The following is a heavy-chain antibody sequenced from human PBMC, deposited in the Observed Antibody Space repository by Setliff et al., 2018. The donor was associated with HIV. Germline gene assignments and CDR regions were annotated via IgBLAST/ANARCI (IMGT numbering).Heavy chain of an antibody. CDR2: IVASAGIT. D-gene: IGHD3-10*01. CDR1: GFTFSSYA. V-gene: IGHV3-23*01. J-gene: IGHJ4*02. Sequence: ETLRLSCAASGFTFSSYAMSWVRQAPGKGLEWVSAIVASAGITYYAGSVKGRFTISRDNSKNTLYLQMNSLRAEDTAVYYCAKHPRYYDSGSRYFDYWGQGTLVTVSS. CDR3: AKHPRYYDSGSRYFDY.